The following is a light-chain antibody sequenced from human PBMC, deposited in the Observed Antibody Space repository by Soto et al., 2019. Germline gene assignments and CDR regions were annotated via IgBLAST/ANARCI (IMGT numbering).Light chain of an antibody. J-gene: IGKJ4*01. CDR3: QQYYSTPRT. Sequence: DLVMTQSPDSLAVSLGERATLNCKCSQSCLYSSNNKNYLAWYQQKPGQPPKLLIYWASTRESGVPDRFSGSGSGTDFTLTISSLQAEDVAVYYCQQYYSTPRTFGGGTKVDIK. CDR1: QSCLYSSNNKNY. V-gene: IGKV4-1*01. CDR2: WAS.